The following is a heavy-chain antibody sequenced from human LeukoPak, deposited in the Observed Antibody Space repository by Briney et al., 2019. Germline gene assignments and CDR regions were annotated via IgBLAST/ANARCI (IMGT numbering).Heavy chain of an antibody. J-gene: IGHJ4*02. CDR2: IRYDGSNK. CDR3: AKDIVVGATSDY. D-gene: IGHD1-26*01. Sequence: PGGSLRLSCAASGFTFSSYGMHWVRQAPGKGLGWVAFIRYDGSNKYFADSVKGRFTISRDNSKNTLYLQMNSLRAEDTAVYYCAKDIVVGATSDYWGQGTLVTVSS. CDR1: GFTFSSYG. V-gene: IGHV3-30*02.